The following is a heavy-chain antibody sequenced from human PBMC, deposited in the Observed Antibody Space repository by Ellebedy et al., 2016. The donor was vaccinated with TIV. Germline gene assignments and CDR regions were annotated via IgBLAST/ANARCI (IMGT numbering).Heavy chain of an antibody. J-gene: IGHJ3*01. CDR2: ITSDGTYT. Sequence: PGGSLRLSRAASGFTFNDYWMHWVRQAPGKGLVWVSRITSDGTYTSHADSVKGRFSISRDNAKNTLFLQMDSLRVEDQALYYCVRDARTHGFDVWGQGTAVTVSS. CDR3: VRDARTHGFDV. V-gene: IGHV3-74*01. CDR1: GFTFNDYW.